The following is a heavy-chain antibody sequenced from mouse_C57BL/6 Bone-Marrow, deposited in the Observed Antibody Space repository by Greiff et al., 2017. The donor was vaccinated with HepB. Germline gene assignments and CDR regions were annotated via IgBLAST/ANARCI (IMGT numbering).Heavy chain of an antibody. Sequence: DVKLVESGGGLVQSGRSLRLSCATSGFTFSDFYMEWVRQAPGKGLEWIAASRNKANDYTTEYSASVKGRFIVSRDTSQSILYLQMNALRAEDTAIYYCAREALGSYYYGSSVPFAYWGQGTLVTVSA. D-gene: IGHD1-1*01. CDR2: SRNKANDYTT. CDR3: AREALGSYYYGSSVPFAY. V-gene: IGHV7-1*01. CDR1: GFTFSDFY. J-gene: IGHJ3*01.